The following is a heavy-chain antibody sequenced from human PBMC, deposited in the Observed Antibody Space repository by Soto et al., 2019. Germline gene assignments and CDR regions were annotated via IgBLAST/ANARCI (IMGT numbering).Heavy chain of an antibody. CDR2: IYYSGST. D-gene: IGHD5-18*01. CDR3: ARARGYSYGFGQYYFDY. V-gene: IGHV4-31*03. Sequence: SETLSLTCTVSGGSISSGGYYWSWTRQHPGKGLEWIGYIYYSGSTYYNPSLKSRVTISVDTSKNQFSLKLSSVTAADTAVYYCARARGYSYGFGQYYFDYWGQGTLVTVSS. J-gene: IGHJ4*02. CDR1: GGSISSGGYY.